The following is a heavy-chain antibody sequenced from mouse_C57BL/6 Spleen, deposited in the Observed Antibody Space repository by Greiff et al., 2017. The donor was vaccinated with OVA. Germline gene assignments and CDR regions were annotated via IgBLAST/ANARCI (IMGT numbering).Heavy chain of an antibody. V-gene: IGHV5-17*01. CDR3: ARREGDYAMDY. Sequence: EVQLQESGGGLVKPGGSLKLSCAASGFTFSDYGMHWVRQAPEKGLEWVAYISSGSSTIYYADTVKGRFTISRDNAKNTLFLQMTSLRSEDTAMYYCARREGDYAMDYWGQGTSVTVSS. J-gene: IGHJ4*01. CDR1: GFTFSDYG. CDR2: ISSGSSTI.